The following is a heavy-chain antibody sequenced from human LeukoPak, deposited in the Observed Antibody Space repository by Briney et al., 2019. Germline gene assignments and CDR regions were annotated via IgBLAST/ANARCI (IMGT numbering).Heavy chain of an antibody. CDR3: ARQGTTVVTPPYSWFDP. CDR1: GYTFINYG. J-gene: IGHJ5*02. D-gene: IGHD4-23*01. Sequence: ASVKVSCKASGYTFINYGISWVRQAPGQGLEWMGIINPSGGSTSYAQKFQGRVTMTRDTSTSTVYMELSSLRSEDTAVYYCARQGTTVVTPPYSWFDPWGQGTLVIVSS. CDR2: INPSGGST. V-gene: IGHV1-46*01.